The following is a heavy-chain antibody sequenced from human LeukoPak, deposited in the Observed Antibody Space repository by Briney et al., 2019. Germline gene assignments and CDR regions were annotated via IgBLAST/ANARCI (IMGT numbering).Heavy chain of an antibody. J-gene: IGHJ3*02. CDR3: AISLVPADIHRTRAFDI. CDR2: INHSGST. V-gene: IGHV4-34*01. CDR1: GGSFSGYY. Sequence: SETLSLTCAVYGGSFSGYYWSWIRQPPGKGLEWIGEINHSGSTNYNPSLKSRVTISVDTSKNQFSLKLSSVTAADTAVYYCAISLVPADIHRTRAFDIWGQGTMVTVSS. D-gene: IGHD2-2*02.